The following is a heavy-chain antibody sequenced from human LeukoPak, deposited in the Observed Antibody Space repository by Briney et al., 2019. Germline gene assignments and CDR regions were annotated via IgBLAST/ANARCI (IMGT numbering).Heavy chain of an antibody. Sequence: SVKVSCKASGGTFSGYAISWVRQAPGQGLEWMGGIIPIFGTANYAQKFQGRVTITADESTSTAYMELSSLRSEDMAVYYCARDHYYDSSGYYYEGAFDIWGQGTMVTVSS. D-gene: IGHD3-22*01. V-gene: IGHV1-69*01. CDR1: GGTFSGYA. J-gene: IGHJ3*02. CDR3: ARDHYYDSSGYYYEGAFDI. CDR2: IIPIFGTA.